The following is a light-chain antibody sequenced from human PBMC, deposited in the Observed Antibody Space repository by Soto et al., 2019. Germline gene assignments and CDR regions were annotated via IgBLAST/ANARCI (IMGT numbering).Light chain of an antibody. CDR1: QGISNW. J-gene: IGKJ4*01. V-gene: IGKV1-12*01. CDR3: QQTNTFLPLT. CDR2: GAS. Sequence: DIQMTQSPSSVSASVGDRVTITCRASQGISNWLAWYQQQPGKAPKLLIYGASSLQSGVPSRFSGGGSGTHFTLIISSLQPEDFATYYCQQTNTFLPLTFGGGTKVDNK.